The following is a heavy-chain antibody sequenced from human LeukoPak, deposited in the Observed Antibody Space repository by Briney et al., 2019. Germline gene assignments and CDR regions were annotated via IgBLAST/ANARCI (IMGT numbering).Heavy chain of an antibody. CDR3: ARKLWFGEPHFDY. Sequence: PSETLSLTCAVYGGSFSGYYWSWIRQPPGKGLEWIGEINHSGSTNYNSSLKSRVTISVDTSKNQFSLKLSSVTAADTAVYYCARKLWFGEPHFDYWGQGTLVTVSS. D-gene: IGHD3-10*01. J-gene: IGHJ4*02. CDR1: GGSFSGYY. CDR2: INHSGST. V-gene: IGHV4-34*01.